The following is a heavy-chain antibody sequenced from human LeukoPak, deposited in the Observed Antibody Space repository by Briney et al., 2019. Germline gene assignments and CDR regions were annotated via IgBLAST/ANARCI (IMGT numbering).Heavy chain of an antibody. CDR3: ARDPSYSSGWYEPFDY. Sequence: SVKVSCKASGGTFSSYAISWVRQAPGQGLEWMGGMIPIFGTANYAQKFQGRVTITADESTSTAYMELSSLRSEDTAVYYCARDPSYSSGWYEPFDYWGQGTLVTVSS. CDR1: GGTFSSYA. V-gene: IGHV1-69*13. D-gene: IGHD6-19*01. J-gene: IGHJ4*02. CDR2: MIPIFGTA.